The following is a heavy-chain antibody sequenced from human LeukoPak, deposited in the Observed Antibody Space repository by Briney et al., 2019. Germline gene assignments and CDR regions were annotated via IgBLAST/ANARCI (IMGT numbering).Heavy chain of an antibody. J-gene: IGHJ4*02. CDR3: IREYEGGYFDY. CDR2: IYPSVDTT. V-gene: IGHV1-46*01. CDR1: GYTFTDYY. D-gene: IGHD2-8*01. Sequence: ASVKVSCKTSGYTFTDYYIHWVRQAPGQALEWIVIIYPSVDTTDSSQKFKGRVTVTRDTSTSTVYMELRTLRSEDTAIYYCIREYEGGYFDYWGQGTLVTVSS.